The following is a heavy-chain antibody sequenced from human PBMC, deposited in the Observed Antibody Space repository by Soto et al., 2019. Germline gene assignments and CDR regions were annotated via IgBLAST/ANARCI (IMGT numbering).Heavy chain of an antibody. CDR3: AKEDEELLNYYGMDV. Sequence: ESGGGVVQPGRSLRLSCAASGFTFSSYGMDWVRQAPGKGLEWVAVISYDGSNKYYADSVKGRFTISRDNSKNTLYLQMNSLRAEDTAVYYCAKEDEELLNYYGMDVWGQGTTVTVSS. CDR1: GFTFSSYG. V-gene: IGHV3-30*18. D-gene: IGHD2-15*01. CDR2: ISYDGSNK. J-gene: IGHJ6*02.